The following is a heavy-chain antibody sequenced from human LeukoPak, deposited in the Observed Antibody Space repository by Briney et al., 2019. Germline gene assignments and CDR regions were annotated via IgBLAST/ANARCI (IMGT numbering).Heavy chain of an antibody. J-gene: IGHJ4*02. V-gene: IGHV3-21*01. D-gene: IGHD3-22*01. CDR3: AKAPRDSSGYFLFCFDY. CDR1: GFTFSSYS. CDR2: FSSSSSYI. Sequence: GGSLRLSCAASGFTFSSYSMNWVRQAPGKGLEWVSSFSSSSSYIYYADSVKGRFTISRDNAKNSLYLQMNSLRAEDTAVYYCAKAPRDSSGYFLFCFDYWGQGTLVTVSS.